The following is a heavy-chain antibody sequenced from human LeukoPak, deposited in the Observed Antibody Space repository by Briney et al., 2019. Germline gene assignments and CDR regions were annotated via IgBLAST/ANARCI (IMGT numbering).Heavy chain of an antibody. V-gene: IGHV3-23*01. Sequence: GGPLRLSCEASGFTFSTYGMSWVRQAPGKGLEWVSAISGSGGSTYYADSVKGRFTISRDNSKNTLYLEMNRLRAEDTAVYYCAKVGYSGYANFDYWGQGTLVTVSS. J-gene: IGHJ4*02. CDR3: AKVGYSGYANFDY. CDR2: ISGSGGST. CDR1: GFTFSTYG. D-gene: IGHD5-12*01.